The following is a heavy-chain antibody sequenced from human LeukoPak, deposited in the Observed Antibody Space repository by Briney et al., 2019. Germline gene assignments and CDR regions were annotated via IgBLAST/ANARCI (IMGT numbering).Heavy chain of an antibody. CDR2: IWYDGNNK. D-gene: IGHD6-13*01. V-gene: IGHV3-33*01. CDR1: GFTFSNYG. J-gene: IGHJ4*02. Sequence: GGSLRLSCAASGFTFSNYGMHWVRQAPGKGLEWVALIWYDGNNKYYADSVKGRFTVSRDNSKNTLYLQMNSLRAEDTAVYYCARQVGQHPDYWGQGTLVTVSS. CDR3: ARQVGQHPDY.